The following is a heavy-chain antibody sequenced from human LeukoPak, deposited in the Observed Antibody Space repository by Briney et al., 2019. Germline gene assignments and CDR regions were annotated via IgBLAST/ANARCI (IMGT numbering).Heavy chain of an antibody. CDR2: VSAYNGNT. CDR1: GYTFYYYG. CDR3: ARGLEWLTRRHTWFDP. J-gene: IGHJ5*02. V-gene: IGHV1-18*01. D-gene: IGHD3-3*01. Sequence: ASVKVSCKASGYTFYYYGISWVRQAPGQGLEWMGWVSAYNGNTNYAQKLQGRVTMTTDTSTSTAYMELRSLRSDDTAVYYCARGLEWLTRRHTWFDPWGQGTLVTVSS.